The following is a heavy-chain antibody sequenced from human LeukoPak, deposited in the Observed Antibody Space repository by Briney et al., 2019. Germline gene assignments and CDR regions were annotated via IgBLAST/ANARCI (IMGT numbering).Heavy chain of an antibody. CDR3: ARYDGGSGPFDY. Sequence: PGGSLRLSCAASGFTFSSYSMNWVRQAPGKGLEWVSSISSSSSYICYADSVKGRFTISRDNAKNSLYLQMNSLRAEDTAVYYCARYDGGSGPFDYWGQGTLVTVSS. J-gene: IGHJ4*02. CDR2: ISSSSSYI. V-gene: IGHV3-21*04. CDR1: GFTFSSYS. D-gene: IGHD3-10*01.